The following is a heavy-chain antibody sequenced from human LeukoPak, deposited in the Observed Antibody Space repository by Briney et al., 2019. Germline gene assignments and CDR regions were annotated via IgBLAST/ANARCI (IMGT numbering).Heavy chain of an antibody. CDR1: GFTFSSYS. CDR3: ARGAPIVGATTSWFDP. D-gene: IGHD1-26*01. J-gene: IGHJ5*02. Sequence: GWSLRLSCAASGFTFSSYSMNWVRQAPGKGLEWVSSISSSSSYIYYADSVKGRFTISRDNAKNSLYLQMNSLRAEDTAVYYCARGAPIVGATTSWFDPWGQGTLVTVSS. CDR2: ISSSSSYI. V-gene: IGHV3-21*01.